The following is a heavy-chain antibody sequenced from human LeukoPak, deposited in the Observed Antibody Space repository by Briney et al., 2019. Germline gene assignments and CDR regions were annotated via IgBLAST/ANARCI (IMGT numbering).Heavy chain of an antibody. D-gene: IGHD4-23*01. CDR1: GGSISSYY. V-gene: IGHV4-59*01. CDR3: ARDGGADAFDI. Sequence: PSETLSSTGHAPGGSISSYYWSWIRQPPGKGLEWIGYIYYIGSTNYNPSLKSRVTISVDTSTKQFSLKLSSVTAAETPVYYCARDGGADAFDIWGQVTMVTVSS. CDR2: IYYIGST. J-gene: IGHJ3*02.